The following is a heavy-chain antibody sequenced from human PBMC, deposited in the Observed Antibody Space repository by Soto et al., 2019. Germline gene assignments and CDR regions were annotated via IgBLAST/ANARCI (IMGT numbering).Heavy chain of an antibody. V-gene: IGHV1-8*01. D-gene: IGHD3-3*01. CDR2: MNPNSGNT. CDR3: ARGTAGDFWSGYSSRTYMDV. CDR1: GYTFTSYD. J-gene: IGHJ6*03. Sequence: ASVKVSCKASGYTFTSYDINWVRQATGQGLEWMGWMNPNSGNTGYAQKFQGRVTMTRNTSISTAYMELSSLRSEDTAVYYCARGTAGDFWSGYSSRTYMDVWDKVNTVAVSS.